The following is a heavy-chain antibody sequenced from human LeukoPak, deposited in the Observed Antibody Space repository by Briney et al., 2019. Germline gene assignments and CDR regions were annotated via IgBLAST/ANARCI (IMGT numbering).Heavy chain of an antibody. Sequence: GGSLRLSCAASGFTFSSYAMSWVRQAPGKGLEWVSVIYSGGSTYYADSVKGRFTISRDNSKNTLYLQMNSLRAEDTAVYYCAARSNRITIFGVVIPLTDYWGQGTLVTVSS. D-gene: IGHD3-3*01. V-gene: IGHV3-66*01. J-gene: IGHJ4*02. CDR1: GFTFSSYA. CDR3: AARSNRITIFGVVIPLTDY. CDR2: IYSGGST.